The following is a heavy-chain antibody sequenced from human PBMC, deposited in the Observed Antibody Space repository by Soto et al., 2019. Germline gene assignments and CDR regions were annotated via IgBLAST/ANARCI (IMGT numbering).Heavy chain of an antibody. CDR2: IYYSGST. V-gene: IGHV4-39*01. J-gene: IGHJ4*02. D-gene: IGHD4-17*01. CDR1: GGSISSSSYY. CDR3: ARRTVVRGLPDFDY. Sequence: PSETLSLTCTVSGGSISSSSYYWGWIRQPPGKGLEWIGSIYYSGSTYYNPSLKSRVTISVDTSKNQFSLKLSSVTAADTVVYYCARRTVVRGLPDFDYWGQGTLVTVSS.